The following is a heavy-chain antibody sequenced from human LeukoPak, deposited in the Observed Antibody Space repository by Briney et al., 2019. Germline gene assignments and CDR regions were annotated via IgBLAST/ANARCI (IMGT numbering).Heavy chain of an antibody. J-gene: IGHJ4*02. Sequence: PSETLSLTCTVSGGSISSSSYYWGWIRQPPGKGLEWIGCIYYSGSTNYNPSLKSRVTISVDTSKNQFSLKLSSVTAADTAVYYCASTEGAAPFDYWGQGTLVTVSS. CDR3: ASTEGAAPFDY. D-gene: IGHD1-1*01. V-gene: IGHV4-61*05. CDR1: GGSISSSSYY. CDR2: IYYSGST.